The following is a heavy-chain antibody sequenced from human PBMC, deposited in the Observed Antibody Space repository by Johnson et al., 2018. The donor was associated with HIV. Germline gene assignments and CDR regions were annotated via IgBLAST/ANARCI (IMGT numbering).Heavy chain of an antibody. V-gene: IGHV3-74*02. Sequence: VQLVESGGGVVQPGGSLRLSCAASGFTFSSYWMHCVRQVPGKGLVWVSRINNDGSSTSYADSVKGRFTISRDNAKKTLYLQMHSLRAEDTAVYYCVCLRAWTFDIWGQGTMVTVSS. CDR1: GFTFSSYW. D-gene: IGHD3-10*01. CDR3: VCLRAWTFDI. J-gene: IGHJ3*02. CDR2: INNDGSST.